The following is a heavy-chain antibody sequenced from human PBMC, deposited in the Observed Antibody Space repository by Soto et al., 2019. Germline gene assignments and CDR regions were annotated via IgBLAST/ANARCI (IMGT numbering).Heavy chain of an antibody. Sequence: GGSLRLSCAASGFTFSSYWMSWVRQAPGKGLEWVANIKQDGSEKYYVDSVKGRFTISKDNAKNSLDLQMNSLRAEDTAVYYCARDNPMDDYIWGSDRMRAFDIWGQGTMVTVSS. CDR3: ARDNPMDDYIWGSDRMRAFDI. J-gene: IGHJ3*02. V-gene: IGHV3-7*01. CDR1: GFTFSSYW. CDR2: IKQDGSEK. D-gene: IGHD3-16*01.